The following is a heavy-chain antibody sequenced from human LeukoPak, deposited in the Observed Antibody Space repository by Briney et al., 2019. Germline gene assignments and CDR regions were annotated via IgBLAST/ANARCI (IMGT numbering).Heavy chain of an antibody. CDR1: GFTVSSNY. CDR3: ARGADYGSGSLESGY. J-gene: IGHJ4*02. D-gene: IGHD3-10*01. CDR2: INHSGST. V-gene: IGHV4-34*01. Sequence: GSLRLSCAASGFTVSSNYMSWIRQPPGKGLEWIGEINHSGSTNYNPSLKSRVTISVDTSKNQFSLKLSSVTAADTAVYYCARGADYGSGSLESGYWGQGTLVTVSS.